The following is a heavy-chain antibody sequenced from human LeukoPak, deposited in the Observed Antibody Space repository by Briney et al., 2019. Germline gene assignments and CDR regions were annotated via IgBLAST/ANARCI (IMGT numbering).Heavy chain of an antibody. Sequence: GGSLRLSCAASEFTFSSYSMNWVRQAPGKGLEWVSSITSSSSYIYYADSVKGRLTISRDNAKNSLFLQMNSLRAEDTAVYYCARDGVLYGMDVWGQGTTVTVSS. D-gene: IGHD3-3*01. CDR1: EFTFSSYS. J-gene: IGHJ6*02. CDR2: ITSSSSYI. V-gene: IGHV3-21*01. CDR3: ARDGVLYGMDV.